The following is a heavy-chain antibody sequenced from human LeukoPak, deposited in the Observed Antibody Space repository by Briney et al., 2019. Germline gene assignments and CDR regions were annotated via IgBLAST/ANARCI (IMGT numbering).Heavy chain of an antibody. CDR2: INHSGST. D-gene: IGHD3-10*01. J-gene: IGHJ6*03. CDR1: GGSFSGYY. V-gene: IGHV4-34*01. Sequence: SETLSLTCAVYGGSFSGYYWSWIRQPPGKGLEWIGEINHSGSTNYNPSLKSRVTISVDTSKNQFSLKLSSVTAAHTAVYSCARGREGYYGAGSYYNGAVNHYYYYLDLWGKGTTVTVSS. CDR3: ARGREGYYGAGSYYNGAVNHYYYYLDL.